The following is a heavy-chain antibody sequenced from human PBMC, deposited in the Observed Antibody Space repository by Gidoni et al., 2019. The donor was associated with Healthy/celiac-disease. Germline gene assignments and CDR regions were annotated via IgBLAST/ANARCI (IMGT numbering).Heavy chain of an antibody. CDR2: IYYSGST. J-gene: IGHJ6*03. CDR3: ARLPSGSTGYYYYYMDV. D-gene: IGHD1-26*01. V-gene: IGHV4-30-4*01. Sequence: QVQLQESGPGLVKPSQTLSLTCTVSGGSISSGHYYWSWIRQAPGKGLEWIGYIYYSGSTYYNPSLKSRVTISVDTSKNQFSLKLSSVTAADTAVYYCARLPSGSTGYYYYYMDVWGKGTTVTVSS. CDR1: GGSISSGHYY.